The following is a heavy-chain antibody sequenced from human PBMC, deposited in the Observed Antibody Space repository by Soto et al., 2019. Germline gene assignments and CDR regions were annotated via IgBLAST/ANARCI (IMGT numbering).Heavy chain of an antibody. CDR1: GGTFSSYA. D-gene: IGHD5-18*01. CDR3: ARSPAQSGYSYGS. Sequence: QVQLVQSGAEVKKPGSSVKVSCKASGGTFSSYAISWVRQAPGQGHEWMGGIIPIFATASYAQNFQGRVKITADKSTSTAYMELSSLRSEDTAVYYCARSPAQSGYSYGSWGHGTLVTVSS. V-gene: IGHV1-69*06. J-gene: IGHJ5*01. CDR2: IIPIFATA.